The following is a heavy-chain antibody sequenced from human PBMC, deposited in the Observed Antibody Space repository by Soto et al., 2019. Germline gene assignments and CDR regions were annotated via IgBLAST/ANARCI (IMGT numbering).Heavy chain of an antibody. CDR3: ARWEDYGTNSPYY. CDR1: GGSISSSNW. V-gene: IGHV4-4*02. D-gene: IGHD4-17*01. J-gene: IGHJ4*02. CDR2: IYHSGTT. Sequence: QVQLQESGPGLVKPSGTLSLTCAVSGGSISSSNWWSWVRQPPGKGLEWIGEIYHSGTTNYNPSLKSRGTISVDKSKNQFSLRLSSVTAADTAVYYCARWEDYGTNSPYYWGQGILVTVSS.